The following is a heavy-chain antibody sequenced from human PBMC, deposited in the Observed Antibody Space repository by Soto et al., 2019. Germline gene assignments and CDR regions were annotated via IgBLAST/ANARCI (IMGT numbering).Heavy chain of an antibody. D-gene: IGHD4-17*01. CDR3: AGLRWYGAFDI. CDR2: IYYSGST. V-gene: IGHV4-31*03. Sequence: QVQLQESGPGLVKPSQTLSLTCTVSGGSISSGGYYWSWIRQHPGKGLEWIGYIYYSGSTYYNPSRRSRVTISGDTSKNQFSLKLSSVTAADTAVYYCAGLRWYGAFDIWGQGTMVTVSS. J-gene: IGHJ3*02. CDR1: GGSISSGGYY.